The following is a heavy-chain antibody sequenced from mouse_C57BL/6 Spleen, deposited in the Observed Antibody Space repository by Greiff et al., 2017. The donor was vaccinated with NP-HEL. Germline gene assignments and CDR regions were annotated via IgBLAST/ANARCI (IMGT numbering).Heavy chain of an antibody. CDR1: GYTFTSYW. D-gene: IGHD2-1*01. CDR2: IDPSDSYT. V-gene: IGHV1-69*01. CDR3: ARWYYGNYDAMDY. Sequence: VQLQQPGAELVMPGASVKLSCKASGYTFTSYWMHWVKQRPGQGLEWIGEIDPSDSYTNYNQKFKGKSTLTVDKSSSTAYMQLSSLTSEDSAVYYCARWYYGNYDAMDYWGQGTSVTVSS. J-gene: IGHJ4*01.